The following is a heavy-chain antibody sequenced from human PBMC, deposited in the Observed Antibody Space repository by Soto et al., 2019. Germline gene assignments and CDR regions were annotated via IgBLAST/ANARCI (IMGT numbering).Heavy chain of an antibody. CDR1: GFRFSDYS. CDR3: ARDFTMIVVANDY. Sequence: GGSLRLSCAASGFRFSDYSMNWVRQAPGRGLEWVSYISSSSFNIHYADSVEGRFTISRDNAKNSLYLQMNSLRAEDTAVYYCARDFTMIVVANDYWGQGTLVTVS. V-gene: IGHV3-21*05. D-gene: IGHD3-22*01. CDR2: ISSSSFNI. J-gene: IGHJ4*02.